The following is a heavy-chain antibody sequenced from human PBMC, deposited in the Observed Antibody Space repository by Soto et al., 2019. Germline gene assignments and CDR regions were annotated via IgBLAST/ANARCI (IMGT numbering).Heavy chain of an antibody. CDR2: ISYDGSNK. J-gene: IGHJ6*02. Sequence: PGGSLRLSCAASGFTFSSYAMHWVRQAPGKGLEWVAVISYDGSNKYYADSVKGRFTISRDNSKNTLYLQMNSLRAEDTAVYYCARDIGGDDYYYGMDVWGQGTTVTVSS. CDR1: GFTFSSYA. CDR3: ARDIGGDDYYYGMDV. D-gene: IGHD2-21*02. V-gene: IGHV3-30-3*01.